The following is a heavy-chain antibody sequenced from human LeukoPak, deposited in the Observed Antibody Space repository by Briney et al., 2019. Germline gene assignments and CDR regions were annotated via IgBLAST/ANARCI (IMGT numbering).Heavy chain of an antibody. D-gene: IGHD1-1*01. CDR2: IYGDGRT. CDR3: ARVVAPGGNVDSYGMDV. CDR1: GFSVSSNY. V-gene: IGHV3-66*01. J-gene: IGHJ6*02. Sequence: GGSLRLSCVVSGFSVSSNYIIWVRQAPGNGLERVSVIYGDGRTSHSASVKGRFTISRDNSKNTLYLQMNSLRAEDTAVYYCARVVAPGGNVDSYGMDVWGQGTTVTVSS.